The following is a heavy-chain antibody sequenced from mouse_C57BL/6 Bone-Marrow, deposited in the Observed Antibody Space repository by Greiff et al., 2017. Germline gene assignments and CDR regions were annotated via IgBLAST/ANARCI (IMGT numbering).Heavy chain of an antibody. CDR3: ARRRYGSSNWYFDV. V-gene: IGHV1-80*01. D-gene: IGHD1-1*01. CDR1: GYAFSSYW. J-gene: IGHJ1*03. CDR2: IYPGDGDT. Sequence: VQLVESGAELVKPGASVKISCKASGYAFSSYWMNWVKQRPGKGLEWIGQIYPGDGDTNYNGKFKGKATLTADKSSSKAYMQLSSLTSEDSAVYFCARRRYGSSNWYFDVWGTGTTVTVSS.